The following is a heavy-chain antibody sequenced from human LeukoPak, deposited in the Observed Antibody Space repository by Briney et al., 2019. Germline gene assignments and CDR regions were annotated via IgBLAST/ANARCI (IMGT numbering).Heavy chain of an antibody. CDR1: GFTFNNYA. CDR3: VSFYETY. V-gene: IGHV3-74*01. J-gene: IGHJ4*02. CDR2: INSDGSWT. D-gene: IGHD2/OR15-2a*01. Sequence: GGSLRLSCAASGFTFNNYAMNWVRQAPGKGLVWVSHINSDGSWTSYADSVKGRFTISKDNAKNTVYLQMNSLRAEDTAAYYCVSFYETYWGRGTLVTVSS.